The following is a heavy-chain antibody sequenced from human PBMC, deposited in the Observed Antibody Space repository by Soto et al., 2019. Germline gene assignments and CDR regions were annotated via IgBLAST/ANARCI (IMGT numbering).Heavy chain of an antibody. CDR3: ARDSMMMTETWDFDN. J-gene: IGHJ3*02. Sequence: GESLKISCKGSGYSFTSYWISWVRQMPGKGLEWMGRIDPSDSYTNYSPSFQGHVTISADKSISSAYLQWSSLKASDTAMYYCARDSMMMTETWDFDNWGQGTMVTVSS. V-gene: IGHV5-10-1*01. D-gene: IGHD3-22*01. CDR1: GYSFTSYW. CDR2: IDPSDSYT.